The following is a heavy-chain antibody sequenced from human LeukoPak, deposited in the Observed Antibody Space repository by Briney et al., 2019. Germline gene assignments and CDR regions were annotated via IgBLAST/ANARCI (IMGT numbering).Heavy chain of an antibody. Sequence: ASVKVSCKASGYTFTSYGISWVRQAPGQGLEWMGWINPNNGGTDYAQNFQGRVTMTRDTSISTAYMELSRLRSDDTAIYYCARDLLQQHLVHHWFDPWGQGTLVTVSS. V-gene: IGHV1-2*02. J-gene: IGHJ5*02. CDR2: INPNNGGT. CDR3: ARDLLQQHLVHHWFDP. CDR1: GYTFTSYG. D-gene: IGHD6-13*01.